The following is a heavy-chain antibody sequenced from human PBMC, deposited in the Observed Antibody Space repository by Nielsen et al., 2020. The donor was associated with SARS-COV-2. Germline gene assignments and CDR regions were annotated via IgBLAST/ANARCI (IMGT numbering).Heavy chain of an antibody. CDR1: GDSITSGGSH. Sequence: SETLSLTCTVSGDSITSGGSHWSWIRHHPSRGLEWLGFTSYDGNTYSNPSLESRLIISVDTSENQFSLRLNSVTAADTAIYFCARGAAWFGPWGQGTRVTVSS. V-gene: IGHV4-31*03. J-gene: IGHJ5*02. CDR2: TSYDGNT. CDR3: ARGAAWFGP. D-gene: IGHD2-15*01.